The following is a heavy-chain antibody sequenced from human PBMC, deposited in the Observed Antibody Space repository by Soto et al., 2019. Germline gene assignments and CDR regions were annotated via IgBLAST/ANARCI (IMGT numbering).Heavy chain of an antibody. CDR3: AKDFFHRYCTNGVCLDAFDI. CDR1: GFTFSSYA. V-gene: IGHV3-23*01. Sequence: GGSLRLSCAASGFTFSSYAMSWVRQAPGKGLEWVSAISGSGGSTYYADSVKGRFTISRDNSKNTLYLQMNSLRAEDTAVYYCAKDFFHRYCTNGVCLDAFDIWGQGKMVTVSS. J-gene: IGHJ3*02. CDR2: ISGSGGST. D-gene: IGHD2-8*01.